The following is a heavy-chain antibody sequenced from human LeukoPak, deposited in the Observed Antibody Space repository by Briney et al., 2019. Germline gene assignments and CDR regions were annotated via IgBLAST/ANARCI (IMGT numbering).Heavy chain of an antibody. CDR1: GFTFSNCG. Sequence: PGGSLRLSCAASGFTFSNCGMSWVRLLPGKGLEWVSVISGSGDNTYYANSVKGRFTVSRDNSKNTLYLQMNNLRGEDTALYYCAKGPYGNSIYYGMDVWGQGTTVTVSS. V-gene: IGHV3-23*01. CDR3: AKGPYGNSIYYGMDV. D-gene: IGHD5-24*01. J-gene: IGHJ6*02. CDR2: ISGSGDNT.